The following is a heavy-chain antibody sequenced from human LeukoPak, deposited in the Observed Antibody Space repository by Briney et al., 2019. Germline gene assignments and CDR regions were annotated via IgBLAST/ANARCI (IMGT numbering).Heavy chain of an antibody. CDR1: GYTFTSYY. CDR2: INPSGGST. Sequence: GASVKVSCKASGYTFTSYYMHWVRQAPGQGLEWMGIINPSGGSTSYAQKFQGRVTMTRDMSTSTDYMELSRLRSDDTAVYYCARDGGSYYTDFDYWGQGTLVTVSS. V-gene: IGHV1-46*01. J-gene: IGHJ4*02. CDR3: ARDGGSYYTDFDY. D-gene: IGHD1-26*01.